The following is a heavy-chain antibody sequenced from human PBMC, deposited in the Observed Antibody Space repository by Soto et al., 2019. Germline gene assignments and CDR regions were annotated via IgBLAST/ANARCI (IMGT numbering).Heavy chain of an antibody. CDR2: SNAGNGNT. CDR3: ARGYYGSGGYYSDYYYGMDV. Sequence: ASVKVSCKASGYTFTSYAMHWVRQAPGQRLEWMGWSNAGNGNTKYSQEFQGRVTITRDTSASTAYMELSSLRSEDMAVYYCARGYYGSGGYYSDYYYGMDVWGQGTTVTV. V-gene: IGHV1-3*02. CDR1: GYTFTSYA. D-gene: IGHD3-10*01. J-gene: IGHJ6*02.